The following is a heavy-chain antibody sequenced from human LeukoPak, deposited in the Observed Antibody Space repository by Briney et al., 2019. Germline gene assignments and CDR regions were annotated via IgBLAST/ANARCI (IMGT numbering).Heavy chain of an antibody. V-gene: IGHV4-4*02. J-gene: IGHJ4*02. CDR1: GFIFSNYW. CDR3: ARGRERIAAPAFDFDY. Sequence: GSLRLYCAASGFIFSNYWMSWVRQPPGKGLEWIGEINHSGSTNYNPSLKSRVTISVDTSKNQFSLKLSSVTAADTAVYYCARGRERIAAPAFDFDYWGQGTLVTVSS. D-gene: IGHD6-6*01. CDR2: INHSGST.